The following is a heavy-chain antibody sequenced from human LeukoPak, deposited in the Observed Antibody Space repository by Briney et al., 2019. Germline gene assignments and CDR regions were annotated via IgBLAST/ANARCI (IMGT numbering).Heavy chain of an antibody. V-gene: IGHV3-7*01. CDR3: ARVRIGSGWFYFDY. CDR2: IKQDGSEK. CDR1: GFTFSGYW. J-gene: IGHJ4*02. D-gene: IGHD6-19*01. Sequence: PGGSLRLSCAASGFTFSGYWMTWVRQAQGPGLERVANIKQDGSEKNYVDSMNGRFTIFSDNTKTSLYLQRNSLRVEDTAVYYCARVRIGSGWFYFDYWAQGDLVTVSS.